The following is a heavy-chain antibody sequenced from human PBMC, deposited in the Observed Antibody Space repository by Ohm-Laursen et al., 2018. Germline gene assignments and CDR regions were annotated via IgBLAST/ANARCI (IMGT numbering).Heavy chain of an antibody. V-gene: IGHV3-66*01. CDR3: ARDRSGLDALDI. D-gene: IGHD3-3*01. CDR1: GFTVSHTY. J-gene: IGHJ3*02. CDR2: IYSGGST. Sequence: SLRLSCSAPGFTVSHTYMTWVRQAPGKGLEWVSTIYSGGSTFYAHSVEGRFTFSRDNSKNTLYLQMTRLRAEDTAVYYCARDRSGLDALDIWGQGTMVSVSS.